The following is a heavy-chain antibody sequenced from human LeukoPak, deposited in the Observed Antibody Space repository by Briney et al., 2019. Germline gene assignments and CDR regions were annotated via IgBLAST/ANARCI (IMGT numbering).Heavy chain of an antibody. V-gene: IGHV1-2*02. Sequence: ASVKVSCKASGYTFTGYYMHWVRQAPGQGLEWMGWINPNSGGTNYAQKFQGGVTMTRDTSISTAYMELSRLRSDDTAVYYCARAYPPYCGGDCFLIAYWGRGTLVTVSS. CDR2: INPNSGGT. D-gene: IGHD2-21*02. CDR1: GYTFTGYY. CDR3: ARAYPPYCGGDCFLIAY. J-gene: IGHJ4*02.